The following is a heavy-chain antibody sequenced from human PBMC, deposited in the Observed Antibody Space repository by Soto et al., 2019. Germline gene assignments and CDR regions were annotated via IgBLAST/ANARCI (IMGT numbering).Heavy chain of an antibody. CDR2: INPSGGST. CDR3: ARDAIVTTSPYYYYGMDV. J-gene: IGHJ6*02. Sequence: ASVKVSFKASGYTFTSYYMPWVRQAPGQGLEWMGIINPSGGSTSYEQKFQGRVTMTRDASTSTVYMELSSLRSEDTAVYYCARDAIVTTSPYYYYGMDVWGQGTTVTVSS. D-gene: IGHD4-17*01. CDR1: GYTFTSYY. V-gene: IGHV1-46*01.